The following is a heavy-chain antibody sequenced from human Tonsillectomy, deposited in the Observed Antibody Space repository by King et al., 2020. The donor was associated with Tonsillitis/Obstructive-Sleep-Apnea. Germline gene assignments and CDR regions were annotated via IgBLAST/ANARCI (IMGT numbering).Heavy chain of an antibody. CDR1: GFTFSDYY. D-gene: IGHD6-13*01. CDR2: IDSSSSYT. V-gene: IGHV3-11*05. J-gene: IGHJ5*02. CDR3: ARAVAAPDNWFDP. Sequence: VQLVESGGGLVKPGGSLRLSFAASGFTFSDYYMSWIRQAPGEGLEWLSIIDSSSSYTNYADSVKGRFTISRDNVKKSLYLQMKSLRAEDTAVYYWARAVAAPDNWFDPWGQGTLVTVSS.